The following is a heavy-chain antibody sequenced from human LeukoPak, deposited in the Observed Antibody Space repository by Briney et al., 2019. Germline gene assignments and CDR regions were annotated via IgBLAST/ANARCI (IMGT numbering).Heavy chain of an antibody. CDR2: ISGSGGST. V-gene: IGHV3-23*01. J-gene: IGHJ6*03. D-gene: IGHD3-9*01. CDR1: GFTFSSYA. CDR3: AKHASFDSGYYYYYMDV. Sequence: GGSLRLSCAASGFTFSSYAMSWVRQAPGKGLEWVSAISGSGGSTYYADSVKGRFTISRDNSKNTLYLQMNSLRAEDTAVYYCAKHASFDSGYYYYYMDVWGKGTTVTVSS.